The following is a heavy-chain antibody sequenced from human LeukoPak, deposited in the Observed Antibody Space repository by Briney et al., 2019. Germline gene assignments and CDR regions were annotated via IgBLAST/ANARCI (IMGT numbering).Heavy chain of an antibody. D-gene: IGHD4-23*01. CDR3: ARRAGGYSHPYDY. CDR2: IYSDDTT. J-gene: IGHJ4*02. CDR1: GFNVSDNY. Sequence: GGSLRLSCAVSGFNVSDNYMSWVRQAPGKGLEWVSLIYSDDTTLYADSVKGRFTISRDISKNTLYLQMNSLRAEDTAVYYCARRAGGYSHPYDYWGQGILVTVSS. V-gene: IGHV3-53*01.